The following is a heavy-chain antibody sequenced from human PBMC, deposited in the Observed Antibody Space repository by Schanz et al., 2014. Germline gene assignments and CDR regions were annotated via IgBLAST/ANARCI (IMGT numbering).Heavy chain of an antibody. Sequence: EVQLVESGGVVVQPGGSLRLSCAASGFTFDDYTMHWVRQAPGKGLEWVSLITWDGGITYYADSLKGRFTISRDNAKNSLYLQMNSLRPEDTALYYCAKVQTHTLYGGNSCFDYWGQGTLVTVSS. V-gene: IGHV3-43*01. CDR2: ITWDGGIT. D-gene: IGHD2-21*02. CDR3: AKVQTHTLYGGNSCFDY. CDR1: GFTFDDYT. J-gene: IGHJ4*02.